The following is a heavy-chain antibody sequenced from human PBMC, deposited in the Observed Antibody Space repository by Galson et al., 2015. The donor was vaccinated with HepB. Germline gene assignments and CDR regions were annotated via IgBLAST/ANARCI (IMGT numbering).Heavy chain of an antibody. Sequence: PALVKPTQTLTLTCTFSGFSLSTSGVGVGWIRQPPGKALEWLALIYWDDDKRYSPSLKSRLTITKDTSKNQVVLTMTNMDPVDTATYYCAHSGAGYCSGGSCDEPDYYYYGMDVWGQGTTVTVSS. CDR3: AHSGAGYCSGGSCDEPDYYYYGMDV. V-gene: IGHV2-5*02. CDR2: IYWDDDK. J-gene: IGHJ6*02. D-gene: IGHD2-15*01. CDR1: GFSLSTSGVG.